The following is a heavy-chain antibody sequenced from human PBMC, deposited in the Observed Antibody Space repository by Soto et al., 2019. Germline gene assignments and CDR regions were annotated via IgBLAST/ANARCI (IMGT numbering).Heavy chain of an antibody. CDR2: IYYSGSV. J-gene: IGHJ5*01. Sequence: SETLSLTCTVSGGSITSGSFYWGWVRHSPGKGLEWIGSIYYSGSVFYNPSLESRVTISADVSRVQFSLKLTSVTVADTAVYYCARHGTALTAVNWFVSWGHGTLVTVSS. D-gene: IGHD2-21*02. V-gene: IGHV4-39*01. CDR3: ARHGTALTAVNWFVS. CDR1: GGSITSGSFY.